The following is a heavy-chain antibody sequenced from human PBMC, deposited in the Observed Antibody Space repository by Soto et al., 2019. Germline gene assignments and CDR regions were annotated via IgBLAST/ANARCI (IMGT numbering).Heavy chain of an antibody. V-gene: IGHV4-34*01. Sequence: SETLSLTCAVYGGSFSGYYWSWIRQPPGKGLEWIGEINHSGSTNCNPSLKSRVTISVDTSKNQFSLELSSVTAADTAVYYCARSSSGSVVDYYYYYMDVWGKGTTVTVSS. CDR3: ARSSSGSVVDYYYYYMDV. CDR1: GGSFSGYY. CDR2: INHSGST. J-gene: IGHJ6*03. D-gene: IGHD6-19*01.